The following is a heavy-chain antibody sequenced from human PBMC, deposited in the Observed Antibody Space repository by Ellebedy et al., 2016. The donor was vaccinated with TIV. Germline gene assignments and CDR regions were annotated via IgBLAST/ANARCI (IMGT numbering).Heavy chain of an antibody. J-gene: IGHJ3*02. D-gene: IGHD6-19*01. V-gene: IGHV3-30*03. CDR1: GFTFSDSV. CDR2: ISVDGRAV. CDR3: VRGWYSSGHCDVFAM. Sequence: GESLKISXVGFGFTFSDSVMHWVRQVPGKGLDWVAGISVDGRAVHYPDSVKGRFTISRDNAQNTVYLQMNSLRLEDTAVYYCVRGWYSSGHCDVFAMWGQGTIVTVSS.